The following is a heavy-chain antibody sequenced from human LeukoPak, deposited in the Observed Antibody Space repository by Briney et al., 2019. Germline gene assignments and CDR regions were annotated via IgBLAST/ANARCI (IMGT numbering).Heavy chain of an antibody. J-gene: IGHJ6*03. Sequence: GASVKVSCKASGYTFTGYYMHWVRQAPGQGLEWMGWINPNSGGTNYAQKFQGRVTMTRDTSISTAYMELSRLRSDDTAVYYCARAGVAMVDGGYYYYYMDVWGKGTTVTVSS. V-gene: IGHV1-2*02. CDR2: INPNSGGT. CDR1: GYTFTGYY. D-gene: IGHD5-18*01. CDR3: ARAGVAMVDGGYYYYYMDV.